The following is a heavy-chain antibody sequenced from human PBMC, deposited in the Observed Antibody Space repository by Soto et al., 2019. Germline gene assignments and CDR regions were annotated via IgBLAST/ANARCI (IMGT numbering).Heavy chain of an antibody. CDR1: GHSLSSGGYY. CDR2: IYFTGTT. V-gene: IGHV4-31*03. J-gene: IGHJ4*02. CDR3: ARDWGSSGWHN. D-gene: IGHD6-19*01. Sequence: SETLSLTCTVSGHSLSSGGYYWSWIRQNPGKGLEWVGYIYFTGTTLYNPSLKSRLAISVDTSKNQFSLKLTSVTAADTAVYYCARDWGSSGWHNWGQGVLVTVSS.